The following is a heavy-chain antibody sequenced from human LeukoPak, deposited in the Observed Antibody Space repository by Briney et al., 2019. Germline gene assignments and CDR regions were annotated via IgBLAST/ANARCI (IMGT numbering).Heavy chain of an antibody. CDR2: ISYDGSNK. Sequence: PGRSLRLSCAAPGFTFSSYAMHWVRQAPGKGLEWVAVISYDGSNKYYADSVKGRFTISRDNSKNTLYLQMNSLRAEDTAVYYCARERQLSSGYYLGHRDYFDYWGQGTLVTVSS. D-gene: IGHD3-22*01. V-gene: IGHV3-30-3*01. CDR1: GFTFSSYA. CDR3: ARERQLSSGYYLGHRDYFDY. J-gene: IGHJ4*02.